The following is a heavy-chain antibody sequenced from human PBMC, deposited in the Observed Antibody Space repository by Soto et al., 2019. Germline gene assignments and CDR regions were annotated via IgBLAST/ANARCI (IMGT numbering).Heavy chain of an antibody. Sequence: QVQLVESGGGVVQPGRSLRLSCAASGFTFSSYGMHWVRQAPGKGLEWVAVIWDDGSNKYYADSVKGRFTISRDNSKNTLYMKMNSLRAEDTAVYYCAGVGATTGYYYYGMDVWGQGTTVTVSS. V-gene: IGHV3-33*01. CDR1: GFTFSSYG. CDR3: AGVGATTGYYYYGMDV. CDR2: IWDDGSNK. J-gene: IGHJ6*02. D-gene: IGHD1-26*01.